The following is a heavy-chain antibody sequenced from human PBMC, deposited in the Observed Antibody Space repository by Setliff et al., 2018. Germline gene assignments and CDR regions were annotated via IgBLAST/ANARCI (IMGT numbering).Heavy chain of an antibody. D-gene: IGHD3-3*01. V-gene: IGHV4-34*01. Sequence: PPGKGLEWIGEINHSGSTNYNPSLKSRVTISVDTSKNQFSLKLSSVTAADTAVYYCARSGYYDFWSGFLNDAFDIWGQGTMVTVSS. CDR2: INHSGST. J-gene: IGHJ3*02. CDR3: ARSGYYDFWSGFLNDAFDI.